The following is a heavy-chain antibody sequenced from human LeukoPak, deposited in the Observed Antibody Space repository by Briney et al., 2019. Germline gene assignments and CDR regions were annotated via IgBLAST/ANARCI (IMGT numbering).Heavy chain of an antibody. D-gene: IGHD3-9*01. J-gene: IGHJ4*02. CDR2: IYPGDSDT. V-gene: IGHV5-51*01. CDR1: GYSFTSYW. Sequence: GESLKISCKGSGYSFTSYWIGWVRQMPGKGLEWMGIIYPGDSDTRYSPSFQGQVTISADKSISTAYLQWSSLKASDTAMYYCARLSSRILTGYYLGGYFDYWGQGTLVTASS. CDR3: ARLSSRILTGYYLGGYFDY.